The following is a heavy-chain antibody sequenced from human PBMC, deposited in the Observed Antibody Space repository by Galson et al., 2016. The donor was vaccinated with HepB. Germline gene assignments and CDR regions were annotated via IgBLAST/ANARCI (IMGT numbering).Heavy chain of an antibody. Sequence: SLRLSCAASGLNLRKAWLSWVRQAPGKGLEWVGRIRGNPNTDRGRTDYAAPVTGCFTISRDDSKNMLFLQMNSLKTEETAVYYCTTEEVSNGWHWRGYFDNWGQGTLVIVSS. CDR2: IRGNPNTDRGRT. CDR3: TTEEVSNGWHWRGYFDN. V-gene: IGHV3-15*01. D-gene: IGHD2-8*01. CDR1: GLNLRKAW. J-gene: IGHJ4*02.